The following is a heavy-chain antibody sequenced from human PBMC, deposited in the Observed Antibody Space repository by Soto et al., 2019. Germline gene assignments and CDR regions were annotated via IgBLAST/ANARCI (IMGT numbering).Heavy chain of an antibody. D-gene: IGHD6-13*01. Sequence: LSLTCAISGDSVSSNSAAWNWIRQSPSRGLEWLGRTYYRSKWYNDYAVSVKSRITINPDTSKNQFSLQLNSVTPEDTAVYYCAREGHAAAAGTYYFDYWGQGTLVTVSS. J-gene: IGHJ4*02. V-gene: IGHV6-1*01. CDR1: GDSVSSNSAA. CDR3: AREGHAAAAGTYYFDY. CDR2: TYYRSKWYN.